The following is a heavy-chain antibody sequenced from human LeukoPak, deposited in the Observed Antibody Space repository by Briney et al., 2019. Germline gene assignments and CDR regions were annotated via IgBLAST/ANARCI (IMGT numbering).Heavy chain of an antibody. CDR3: ARGVPDNYGDYVPIEVHRHKGYFDY. CDR1: GFTFSSYA. D-gene: IGHD4-17*01. Sequence: SGGSLRLSCAASGFTFSSYAMSWVRQAPGKGLEWVSAISGSGGSTYYADSVKGRFTISRDNAKNSLYLQMNSLRAEDTAVYYCARGVPDNYGDYVPIEVHRHKGYFDYWGQGTLVTVSS. J-gene: IGHJ4*02. CDR2: ISGSGGST. V-gene: IGHV3-23*01.